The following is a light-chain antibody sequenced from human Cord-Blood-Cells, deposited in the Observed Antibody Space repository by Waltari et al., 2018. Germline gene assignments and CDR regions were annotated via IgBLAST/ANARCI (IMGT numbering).Light chain of an antibody. CDR3: QQYGSSPLT. J-gene: IGKJ4*01. V-gene: IGKV3D-20*01. CDR2: DAS. CDR1: QSVRSSY. Sequence: EIVLTQSPATLSLSPGERATLSCGASQSVRSSYLAWYQQKPGLAPRLLIYDASSRATGIPDRFSGRGSGTDFTLTISRLEPEDFAVYYCQQYGSSPLTFGGGTKVEIK.